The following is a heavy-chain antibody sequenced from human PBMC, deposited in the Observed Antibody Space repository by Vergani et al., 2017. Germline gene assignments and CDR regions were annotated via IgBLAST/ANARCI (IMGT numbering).Heavy chain of an antibody. CDR2: INTNTGNP. D-gene: IGHD3-10*02. CDR1: GYTFTDYA. V-gene: IGHV7-4-1*02. CDR3: ARDYARVRGVNPGY. J-gene: IGHJ4*02. Sequence: QVQLVQSGSELKKPGASVKVSCEASGYTFTDYAMTWVRQAPGQGLEWMGWINTNTGNPTYAQGFTGRFVFSLDTSVSTAYLQINSRKAEDTAVYYCARDYARVRGVNPGYWGQGTLVTVSS.